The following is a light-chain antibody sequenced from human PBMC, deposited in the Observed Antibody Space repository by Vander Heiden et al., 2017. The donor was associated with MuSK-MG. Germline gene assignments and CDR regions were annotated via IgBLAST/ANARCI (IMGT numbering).Light chain of an antibody. Sequence: SALTQPAPLSASPGPSITISCTGTSSDVGGYNYVSWYQQHPGKAPKLMIYDVRNRPSGVSNRFAGSKAGNTASLTISGLQAEDDAYYYCSSYTSSSTPVFGGGTKLTVL. CDR3: SSYTSSSTPV. CDR1: SSDVGGYNY. CDR2: DVR. V-gene: IGLV2-14*03. J-gene: IGLJ2*01.